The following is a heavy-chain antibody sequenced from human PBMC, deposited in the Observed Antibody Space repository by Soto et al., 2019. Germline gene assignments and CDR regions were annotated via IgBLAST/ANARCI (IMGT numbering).Heavy chain of an antibody. J-gene: IGHJ4*02. D-gene: IGHD3-22*01. V-gene: IGHV4-30-2*01. Sequence: TLSFTCAVSGGSISSGGYSWSWIRQPPGKGLEWIGYIYHSGSIYYNPSLKSRVTISVDRSKNQFSLKLSSVTAADTAVYYCARGGYYYDSSGYYDYWGQGTLVTVS. CDR2: IYHSGSI. CDR3: ARGGYYYDSSGYYDY. CDR1: GGSISSGGYS.